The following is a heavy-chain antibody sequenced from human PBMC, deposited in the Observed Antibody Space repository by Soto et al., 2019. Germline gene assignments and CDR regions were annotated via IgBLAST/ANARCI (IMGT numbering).Heavy chain of an antibody. Sequence: QVQLQESGPGLVKPSETLSLTCTVSGAAMSSYYWSWIRQPPGKGLEWIGYVYNSGTTTYNPSLKSRVTISVEKSKFQFSLDLTSVTAADTAIYYCATDSTGYYSDAFDTWGQGTRVIVSS. V-gene: IGHV4-59*01. CDR2: VYNSGTT. CDR1: GAAMSSYY. J-gene: IGHJ3*02. D-gene: IGHD3-22*01. CDR3: ATDSTGYYSDAFDT.